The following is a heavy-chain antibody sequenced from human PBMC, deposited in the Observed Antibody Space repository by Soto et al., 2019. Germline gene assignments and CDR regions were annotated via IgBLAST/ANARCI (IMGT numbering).Heavy chain of an antibody. D-gene: IGHD2-15*01. J-gene: IGHJ4*02. V-gene: IGHV3-48*01. CDR1: GFTFSNYD. CDR2: ISSSSGSI. Sequence: EVQLVESGGDLVQPGESLRVSCAASGFTFSNYDMNWVRQAPGKGLEWVSYISSSSGSIYYAASVKGRFPTSRDNAKNSLDLRMNSLRAEDTAVYYCARGPTCIEGYCSSGSWHDYWGQGTLVTVSS. CDR3: ARGPTCIEGYCSSGSWHDY.